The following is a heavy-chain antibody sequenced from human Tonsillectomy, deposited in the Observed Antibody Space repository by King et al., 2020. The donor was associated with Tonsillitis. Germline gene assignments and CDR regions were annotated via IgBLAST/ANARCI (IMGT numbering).Heavy chain of an antibody. CDR2: IFYSGST. D-gene: IGHD5-24*01. CDR1: GGSISRYY. V-gene: IGHV4-59*01. Sequence: LQLQESGPGLVKPSETLSLTCIVSGGSISRYYWSWIRPPPGKGVEWIGYIFYSGSTNYNPSLKSRVTMSVDTSKNQFSLNLSSVTAADTAVYYCAREMATPWGGFDYWGQGTLVTVSS. CDR3: AREMATPWGGFDY. J-gene: IGHJ4*02.